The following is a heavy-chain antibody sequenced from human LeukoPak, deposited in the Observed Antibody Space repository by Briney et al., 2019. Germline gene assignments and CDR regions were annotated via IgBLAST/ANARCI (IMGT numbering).Heavy chain of an antibody. CDR3: ARALETYHYDSSGAWFDP. Sequence: SETLSLTCTVSGGSVSSGSYYWSWTRQPPGKGLEWIGYIYYSGSTNYNPSLKSRVTISVDTSKNQFSLKLSSVTAADTAVYYCARALETYHYDSSGAWFDPWGQGTLVTVSS. V-gene: IGHV4-61*01. D-gene: IGHD3-22*01. J-gene: IGHJ5*02. CDR1: GGSVSSGSYY. CDR2: IYYSGST.